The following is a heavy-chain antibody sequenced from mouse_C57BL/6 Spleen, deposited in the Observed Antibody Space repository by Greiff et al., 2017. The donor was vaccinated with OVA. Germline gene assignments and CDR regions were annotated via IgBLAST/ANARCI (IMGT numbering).Heavy chain of an antibody. J-gene: IGHJ2*01. D-gene: IGHD1-1*01. Sequence: VQLQQPGAELVKPGASVKLSCKASGYTFTSYWMQWVKQRPGQGLEWIGELDPSDSYTNYNQQFKCKATLTVDTSSSTAYMQLSSLTSEYSAVYYCARSHGSSSFDDWGQGTTLTVSS. CDR1: GYTFTSYW. V-gene: IGHV1-50*01. CDR3: ARSHGSSSFDD. CDR2: LDPSDSYT.